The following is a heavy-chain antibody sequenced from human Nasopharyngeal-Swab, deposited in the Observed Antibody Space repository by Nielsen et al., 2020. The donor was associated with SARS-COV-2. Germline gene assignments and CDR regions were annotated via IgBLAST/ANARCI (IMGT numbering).Heavy chain of an antibody. Sequence: RQAPGKGLEWIGSIYYSGSTYYNPSLKSRVTISVDTSKNQFSLKLSSVTAADTAVYYCASPGMRATTFDYWGQGTLVTVSS. V-gene: IGHV4-39*01. CDR2: IYYSGST. CDR3: ASPGMRATTFDY. D-gene: IGHD1-26*01. J-gene: IGHJ4*02.